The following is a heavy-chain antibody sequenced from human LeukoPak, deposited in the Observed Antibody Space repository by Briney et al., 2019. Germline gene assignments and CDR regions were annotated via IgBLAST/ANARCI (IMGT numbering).Heavy chain of an antibody. D-gene: IGHD3-3*01. CDR3: ARYGPNDSPCDY. Sequence: GGSLRLSCVASGLTFSSHWMSWVRQAPGKGLEWVANIKKDGSEKYYVDSVKGRFTISRDNTKNSLYLQMNSLRAEDTGVYYCARYGPNDSPCDYWGQGTLVTVSS. CDR2: IKKDGSEK. V-gene: IGHV3-7*01. J-gene: IGHJ4*02. CDR1: GLTFSSHW.